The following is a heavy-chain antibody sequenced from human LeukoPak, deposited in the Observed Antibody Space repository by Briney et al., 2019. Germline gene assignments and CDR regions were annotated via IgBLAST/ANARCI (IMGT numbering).Heavy chain of an antibody. V-gene: IGHV3-7*01. Sequence: GGSLRLSCAASGFTFSSYWMSWVRQAPGKGLEWVANIKQDGSEKYYVDSVKGRFTISRDNAKNSLYLQMNSLRAEDTAVYYCARYLESAPPPKAPMVRGVTTYYFDYWGQGTLVTVSS. D-gene: IGHD3-10*01. J-gene: IGHJ4*02. CDR1: GFTFSSYW. CDR3: ARYLESAPPPKAPMVRGVTTYYFDY. CDR2: IKQDGSEK.